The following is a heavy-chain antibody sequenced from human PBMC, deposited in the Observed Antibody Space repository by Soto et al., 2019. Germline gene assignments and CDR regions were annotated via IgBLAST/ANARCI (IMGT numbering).Heavy chain of an antibody. Sequence: EVQLLESGGGLAHPGGSLRLSCAASGLTFSNHGMSWVRQAPGKGLEWVSIITGSGATTYYADSVKGRFTISRDNSKNMLYLYMDSLRAEDTAIYYCAKVPGQMETSHFDYWGQGTPVTVSS. CDR3: AKVPGQMETSHFDY. J-gene: IGHJ4*02. V-gene: IGHV3-23*01. CDR1: GLTFSNHG. D-gene: IGHD1-1*01. CDR2: ITGSGATT.